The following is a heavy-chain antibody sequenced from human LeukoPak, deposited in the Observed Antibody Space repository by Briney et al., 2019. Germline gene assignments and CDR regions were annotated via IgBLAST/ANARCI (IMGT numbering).Heavy chain of an antibody. V-gene: IGHV4-59*01. CDR1: GGSISSYY. CDR3: ARVGLAAADYYYGMDV. J-gene: IGHJ6*02. D-gene: IGHD6-13*01. CDR2: IYYRGST. Sequence: PSETLSLTCTVSGGSISSYYWSWIRQPPGKGLEWIGYIYYRGSTNYNPSLKSRVTISVDTSKNQFSLKLSPVTAADTAVYYCARVGLAAADYYYGMDVWGQGTTVTVSS.